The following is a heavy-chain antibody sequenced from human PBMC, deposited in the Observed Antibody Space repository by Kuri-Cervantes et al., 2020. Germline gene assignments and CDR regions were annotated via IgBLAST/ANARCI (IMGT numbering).Heavy chain of an antibody. V-gene: IGHV3-33*06. CDR3: AKDQGSSGWFLIDY. CDR2: IWYDGSTK. CDR1: GFTFSTYG. D-gene: IGHD6-19*01. Sequence: CAASGFTFSTYGMHWVRQAPGKGLDWVAVIWYDGSTKNYADSVKGRFTVSRDSSKNTLYLHMNSLRFEDTAVYYCAKDQGSSGWFLIDYWGQGTLVTVSS. J-gene: IGHJ4*02.